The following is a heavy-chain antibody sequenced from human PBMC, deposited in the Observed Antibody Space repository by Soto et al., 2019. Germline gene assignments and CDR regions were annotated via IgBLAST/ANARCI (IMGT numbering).Heavy chain of an antibody. CDR3: ARGYGDYRYYYYDYGINV. CDR1: GFSISNYW. V-gene: IGHV3-74*01. D-gene: IGHD3-16*02. Sequence: EVQLVESGGGLVRPGESLRLSCEASGFSISNYWMHWVRQAPGKGLVWVSRINSRGTDTNYADSVKGRFTVSRDNAKNTLYLQMNNLRVEDTGVFFCARGYGDYRYYYYDYGINVWGQGTTVTVSS. J-gene: IGHJ6*02. CDR2: INSRGTDT.